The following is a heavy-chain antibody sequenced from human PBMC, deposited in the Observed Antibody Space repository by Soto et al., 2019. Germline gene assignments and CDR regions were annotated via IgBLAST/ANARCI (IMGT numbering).Heavy chain of an antibody. D-gene: IGHD2-15*01. CDR2: IYPGDSDT. V-gene: IGHV5-51*01. CDR3: ARHALTVVTPRRDFDY. CDR1: GYSFTSYW. Sequence: PGESLKISCKGSGYSFTSYWIGWVRQMPGKGLEWMGIIYPGDSDTRYSPSFQGQVTISADKSISTAYLQWSSLKASDTAMYYCARHALTVVTPRRDFDYWGQGTLVTVSS. J-gene: IGHJ4*02.